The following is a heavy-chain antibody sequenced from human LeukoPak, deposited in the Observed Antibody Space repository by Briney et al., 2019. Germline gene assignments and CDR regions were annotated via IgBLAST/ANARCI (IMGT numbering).Heavy chain of an antibody. D-gene: IGHD4-11*01. Sequence: ASVNVSCKASGYTFTGYYMHWVRQAPGQGLEWMGWINPNSGGTNYAQKFQGRVTMTRDTSISTAYMELSRLRSDDTAVYYCARADYSNYGVLDYWGQGTLVTVSS. CDR3: ARADYSNYGVLDY. J-gene: IGHJ4*02. V-gene: IGHV1-2*02. CDR1: GYTFTGYY. CDR2: INPNSGGT.